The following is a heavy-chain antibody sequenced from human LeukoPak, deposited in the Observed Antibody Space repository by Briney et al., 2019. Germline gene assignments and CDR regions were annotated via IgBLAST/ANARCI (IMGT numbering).Heavy chain of an antibody. CDR3: ARGLYGSGTYGGFDY. CDR1: GFTVSSDY. CDR2: LYRGGKT. V-gene: IGHV3-53*01. D-gene: IGHD3-10*01. J-gene: IGHJ4*02. Sequence: GGSLRLSCAASGFTVSSDYMSWVRQAPGKGLEWVSVLYRGGKTYYADSVKGRFTISRDNSKNTLYLQMNSLRAEDTAVYYCARGLYGSGTYGGFDYWGQGTLVTVSS.